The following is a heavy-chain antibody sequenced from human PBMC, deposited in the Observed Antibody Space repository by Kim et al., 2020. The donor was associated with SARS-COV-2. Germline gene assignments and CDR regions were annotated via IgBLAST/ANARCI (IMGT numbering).Heavy chain of an antibody. CDR1: GFTLSNYW. CDR3: VRGCFKQGFDP. CDR2: SNSDGSVT. D-gene: IGHD3-10*02. V-gene: IGHV3-74*01. Sequence: GGSLRLSCEASGFTLSNYWMNWVRQGPEKGLVWVSRSNSDGSVTHYADSVKGRFTISRDNAKNTLFLQLNSLGVEDTAIYYCVRGCFKQGFDPWGEGTLGTVSS. J-gene: IGHJ5*02.